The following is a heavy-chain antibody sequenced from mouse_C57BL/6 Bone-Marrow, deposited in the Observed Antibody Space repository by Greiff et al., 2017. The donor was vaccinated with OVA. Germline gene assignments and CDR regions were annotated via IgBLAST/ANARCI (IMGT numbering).Heavy chain of an antibody. CDR2: ISSGVSYT. D-gene: IGHD6-1*01. CDR1: GYTFSSYG. V-gene: IGHV5-6*01. J-gene: IGHJ3*01. CDR3: ARRDRHRASIAY. Sequence: EVQLVQSGGDLVKPGSSLKLSCATSGYTFSSYGMSLVRQTPDKRLEWVATISSGVSYTYYPDSVKGRFTMSRDNAKNTLYLQMSSLKSEDTAMYYCARRDRHRASIAYSGHGTPVTVSA.